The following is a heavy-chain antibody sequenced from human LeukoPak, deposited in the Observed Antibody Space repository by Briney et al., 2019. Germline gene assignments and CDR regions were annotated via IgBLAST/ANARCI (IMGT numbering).Heavy chain of an antibody. D-gene: IGHD3-10*01. CDR1: GYTFTGYY. CDR2: INPNSGGT. CDR3: ATNYGSDSYFDY. Sequence: ASVKVSCKASGYTFTGYYMHWVRQAPGQGLEWMGRINPNSGGTNYAQKFQGRVTMTRDTSISTAYMELSRLRSDDTAVYYCATNYGSDSYFDYWGQGTLVTVCS. V-gene: IGHV1-2*06. J-gene: IGHJ4*02.